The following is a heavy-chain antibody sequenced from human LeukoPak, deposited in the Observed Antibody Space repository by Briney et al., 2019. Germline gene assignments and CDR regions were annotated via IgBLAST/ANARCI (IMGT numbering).Heavy chain of an antibody. Sequence: ASVKVSCKVSGYTLTELSMHWVRQAAGEGRDLRGGFDPEDGETIYAQKFQGRVPMTEDTSTDTASMELSSLRSEDTAVYYCATVGVVVITNAFDIWGQGTMVTVSS. J-gene: IGHJ3*02. CDR1: GYTLTELS. CDR2: FDPEDGET. V-gene: IGHV1-24*01. CDR3: ATVGVVVITNAFDI. D-gene: IGHD3-22*01.